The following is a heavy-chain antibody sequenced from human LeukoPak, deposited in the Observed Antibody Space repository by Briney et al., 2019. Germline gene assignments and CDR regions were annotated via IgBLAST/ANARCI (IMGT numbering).Heavy chain of an antibody. J-gene: IGHJ6*04. CDR1: GESFSGYY. CDR2: INHSGST. D-gene: IGHD3-9*01. V-gene: IGHV4-34*01. Sequence: SETLSLTCAVYGESFSGYYWSWIRQPQGKGLKWIGEINHSGSTNYNPSLKSRVTISVDTSKNQFSLKLSSVTAADTAVYYCARGFVLRYFHWLHYYGMDVWGKGTRVTVSS. CDR3: ARGFVLRYFHWLHYYGMDV.